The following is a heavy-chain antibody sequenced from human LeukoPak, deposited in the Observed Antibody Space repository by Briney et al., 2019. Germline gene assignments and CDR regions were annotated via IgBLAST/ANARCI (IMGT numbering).Heavy chain of an antibody. V-gene: IGHV3-23*01. CDR2: ISGSGGST. CDR1: GFTFSSYG. Sequence: PGGSLRLSCAASGFTFSSYGMSWVRQAPGKGLEWVSAISGSGGSTYYADSVKGRFTVSRDNAKNSLYLQMNSLRAEDTAVYYCAKDGGWDHCNRGSCYHDSWGQGTLVTVSS. J-gene: IGHJ4*02. D-gene: IGHD2-15*01. CDR3: AKDGGWDHCNRGSCYHDS.